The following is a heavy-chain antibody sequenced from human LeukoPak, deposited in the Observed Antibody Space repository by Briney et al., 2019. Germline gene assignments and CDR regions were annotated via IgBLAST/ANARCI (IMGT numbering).Heavy chain of an antibody. CDR3: ARMIGDDAFDI. CDR2: IHYSGTT. Sequence: PSGALSLTCTVSGGSISSSSYYWDWIRQPPGKGLEWIGTIHYSGTTYYNPSLKSRVTISVDTSRNQFSLKLSSVTATDTAVYYCARMIGDDAFDIWGQGTMVTVSS. CDR1: GGSISSSSYY. J-gene: IGHJ3*02. V-gene: IGHV4-39*01. D-gene: IGHD3-22*01.